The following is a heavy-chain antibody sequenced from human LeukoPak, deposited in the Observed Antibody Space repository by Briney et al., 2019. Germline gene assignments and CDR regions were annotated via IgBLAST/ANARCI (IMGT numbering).Heavy chain of an antibody. Sequence: GGSLRLSCAASGFTFSTYAMSCVRQAPGKGLEWVSTISSGGGFTYYSESVKGRFTISRDSSKSTLCLQMNSLRAEDTAVYYCAKDLRIRAGVPDYWGQGTLVTVSS. CDR2: ISSGGGFT. V-gene: IGHV3-23*01. D-gene: IGHD2-8*01. CDR3: AKDLRIRAGVPDY. J-gene: IGHJ4*02. CDR1: GFTFSTYA.